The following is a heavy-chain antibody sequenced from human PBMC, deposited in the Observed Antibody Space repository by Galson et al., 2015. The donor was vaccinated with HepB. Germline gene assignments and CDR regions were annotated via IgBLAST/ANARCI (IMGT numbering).Heavy chain of an antibody. D-gene: IGHD7-27*01. Sequence: SLRLSCAASGFSFSSNYMNWVRQAPGKGLEWVSVIYGGGKIFADPAKGGFTLSRDDSKNTLYLQMSSLRAEDTAIYYCAQLGTGYWGQGTLVTVSS. J-gene: IGHJ4*02. CDR1: GFSFSSNY. CDR2: IYGGGK. CDR3: AQLGTGY. V-gene: IGHV3-53*01.